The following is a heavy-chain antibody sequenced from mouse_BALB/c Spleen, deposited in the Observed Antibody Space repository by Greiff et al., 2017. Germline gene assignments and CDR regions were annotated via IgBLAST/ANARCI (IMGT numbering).Heavy chain of an antibody. CDR3: ARGGDYRTFAY. Sequence: EVKLQESGPGLVKPSQSLSLTCTVTGYSITSDYAWNWIRQFPGNQLEWMGYISYSGSTSYNPSLKSRISITRDTSKNQFFLQLNSVTTEDTATYYCARGGDYRTFAYWGQGTLVTVAA. J-gene: IGHJ3*01. CDR1: GYSITSDYA. CDR2: ISYSGST. V-gene: IGHV3-2*02. D-gene: IGHD2-14*01.